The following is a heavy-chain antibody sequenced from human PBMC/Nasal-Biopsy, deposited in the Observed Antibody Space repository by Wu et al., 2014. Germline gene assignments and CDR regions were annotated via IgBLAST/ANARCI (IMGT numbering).Heavy chain of an antibody. Sequence: ALVKPTQTLTLTCTFSGFSLSTRGMCVSWIRQPPGKALEWLARIDWDGDKHYKTSLKTRLTVSKDASKNQVVLTMTDMDPVDTGTYYCVWTAPELDTTGRRYYYFMDVWGKRDHGHRLL. CDR1: GFSLSTRGMC. CDR3: VWTAPELDTTGRRYYYFMDV. V-gene: IGHV2-70*11. D-gene: IGHD1-1*01. J-gene: IGHJ6*03. CDR2: IDWDGDK.